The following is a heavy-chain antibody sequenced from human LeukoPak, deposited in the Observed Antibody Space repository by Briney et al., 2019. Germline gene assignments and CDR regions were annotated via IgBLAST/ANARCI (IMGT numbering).Heavy chain of an antibody. Sequence: ASVKVSCKASGYTFTSYGISWVRQAPGQGLEWMGWISAYNGNTNYAQKLQGRVTMTTDTSTSTAYMELRSLRSEDTAVYYCARDMDSSGWSILDYWGQGTLVTVSS. J-gene: IGHJ4*02. D-gene: IGHD6-19*01. CDR1: GYTFTSYG. CDR2: ISAYNGNT. CDR3: ARDMDSSGWSILDY. V-gene: IGHV1-18*01.